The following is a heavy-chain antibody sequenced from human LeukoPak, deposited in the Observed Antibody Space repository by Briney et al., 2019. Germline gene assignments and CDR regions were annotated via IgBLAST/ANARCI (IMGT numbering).Heavy chain of an antibody. D-gene: IGHD6-13*01. CDR2: IKSKTDGGTT. CDR1: GFTFSEGW. CDR3: TTSWRLTYYFDY. V-gene: IGHV3-15*01. Sequence: PGGALTLTCAGSGFTFSEGWMIGVRQAPGRGVEWVGRIKSKTDGGTTEYAAPVQGRFTISRDDSRNTLYLQMNSLKTEDTAVYYCTTSWRLTYYFDYWGQGSLVTVTS. J-gene: IGHJ4*02.